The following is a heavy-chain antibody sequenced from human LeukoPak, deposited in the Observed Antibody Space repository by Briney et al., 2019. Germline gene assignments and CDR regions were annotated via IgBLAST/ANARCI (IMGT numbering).Heavy chain of an antibody. V-gene: IGHV1-3*01. Sequence: ASVKVSCKASGYTFTSYAMHWVRQAPGQRLEWMGWINAGNGNTKYSQKFQGRVTITRDTSASTAYMELSSLRSEDTAVYYGARDYTLRAAAGTGDYYYGMDVWGQGTTVTVSS. CDR1: GYTFTSYA. CDR3: ARDYTLRAAAGTGDYYYGMDV. J-gene: IGHJ6*02. CDR2: INAGNGNT. D-gene: IGHD6-13*01.